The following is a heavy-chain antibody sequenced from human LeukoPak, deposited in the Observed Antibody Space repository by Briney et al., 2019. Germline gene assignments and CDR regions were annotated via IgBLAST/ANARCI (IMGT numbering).Heavy chain of an antibody. CDR3: ASSIAVAGYYFDY. J-gene: IGHJ4*02. Sequence: HPGRSLRLSCAASGFTFTSYAMHWVRQAPGKGLEWVAVISYDGSNKYYVDSVRGRFTISRDNSKNTLYLQMNSLRAEDTAVYYCASSIAVAGYYFDYWGQGTLITVSS. CDR1: GFTFTSYA. CDR2: ISYDGSNK. D-gene: IGHD6-19*01. V-gene: IGHV3-30-3*01.